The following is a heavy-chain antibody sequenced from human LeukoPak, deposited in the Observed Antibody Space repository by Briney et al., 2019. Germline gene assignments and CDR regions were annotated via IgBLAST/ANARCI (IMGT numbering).Heavy chain of an antibody. CDR3: ARGTSGLRYFDWLGRGCYFDY. CDR1: GGFFSGYY. Sequence: SETLTLICAVYGGFFSGYYWSWIRQPPGKGLEWIGEINHSGSTNYNPSLKSRVTISVDTSKNQFSLKLSSVTAADSAVYYCARGTSGLRYFDWLGRGCYFDYWGQGTLVTVSS. V-gene: IGHV4-34*01. D-gene: IGHD3-9*01. J-gene: IGHJ4*02. CDR2: INHSGST.